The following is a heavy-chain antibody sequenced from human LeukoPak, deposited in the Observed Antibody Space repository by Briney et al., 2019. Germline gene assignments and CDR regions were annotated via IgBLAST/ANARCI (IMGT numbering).Heavy chain of an antibody. V-gene: IGHV3-23*01. CDR1: GFTFSSYA. D-gene: IGHD3-22*01. Sequence: GGSLRLSCAASGFTFSSYAMSWVRQAPGKGLEWVSAISGSGGSTYYADSVKGRFTISRDNSKNTLYLQMNSLRAEDTAVYYCAKVGTYYYDSSGYYYVGWFDYWGQGTLVTVSS. J-gene: IGHJ4*02. CDR2: ISGSGGST. CDR3: AKVGTYYYDSSGYYYVGWFDY.